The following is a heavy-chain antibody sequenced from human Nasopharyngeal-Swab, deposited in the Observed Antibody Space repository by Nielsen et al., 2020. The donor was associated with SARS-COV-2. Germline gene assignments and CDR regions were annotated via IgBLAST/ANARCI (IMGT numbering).Heavy chain of an antibody. V-gene: IGHV4-34*01. J-gene: IGHJ4*02. D-gene: IGHD2-2*01. CDR3: ARIEDCSSTSCYDYFDY. CDR2: INHSGST. Sequence: PGKGLEWIGEINHSGSTNYNPSLKSRVTISVDTSKNQFSLKLSSVTAADTAVYYCARIEDCSSTSCYDYFDYWGQRTLVTVSS.